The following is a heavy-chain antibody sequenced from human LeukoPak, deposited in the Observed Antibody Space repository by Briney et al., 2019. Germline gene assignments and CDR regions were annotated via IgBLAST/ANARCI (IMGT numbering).Heavy chain of an antibody. V-gene: IGHV3-15*07. D-gene: IGHD2-15*01. CDR1: GFAFSNYA. CDR3: TTEMGFCSGGSCPVDY. J-gene: IGHJ4*02. CDR2: IKSKTDGGTT. Sequence: PGGSLRHSCAASGFAFSNYAMNWVRQAPGKGLEWVGRIKSKTDGGTTDYAAPVKGRFTISRDDSKNTLYLQMNSLKTEDTAVYYCTTEMGFCSGGSCPVDYWGQGTLVTVSS.